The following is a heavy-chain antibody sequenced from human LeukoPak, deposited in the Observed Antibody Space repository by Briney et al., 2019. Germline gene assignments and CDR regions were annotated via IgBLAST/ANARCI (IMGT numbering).Heavy chain of an antibody. J-gene: IGHJ4*02. CDR1: EYTFTDYA. Sequence: ASVKVSCKASEYTFTDYAINWVRQAPGQRLEWMGWINAGNGNTRYSQRFQGRVTITRDTSASTAYMELSSLTSEDTAVYYCARGRWSATTASYYLDFWGQGTLVTVSS. V-gene: IGHV1-3*01. D-gene: IGHD5-24*01. CDR2: INAGNGNT. CDR3: ARGRWSATTASYYLDF.